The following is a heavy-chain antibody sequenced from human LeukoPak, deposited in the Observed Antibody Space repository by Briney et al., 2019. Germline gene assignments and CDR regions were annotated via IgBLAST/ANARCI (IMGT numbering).Heavy chain of an antibody. J-gene: IGHJ4*02. Sequence: PSETLSLTCTVSLDSTTSNFWSWVRQPPGKGLECIGEIHRSGSPNYNPSLQSRVTISIDRSRNQNALELSSVTAADTAVYYCAREILGGFNPGAYWGQGTLVTVSS. CDR3: AREILGGFNPGAY. D-gene: IGHD1-14*01. CDR1: LDSTTSNF. V-gene: IGHV4-4*02. CDR2: IHRSGSP.